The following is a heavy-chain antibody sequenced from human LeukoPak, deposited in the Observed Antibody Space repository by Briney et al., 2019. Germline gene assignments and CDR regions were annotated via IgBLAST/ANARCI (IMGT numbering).Heavy chain of an antibody. V-gene: IGHV3-30*03. CDR1: GFTFSSYG. CDR3: ARIGHGYSYGAWDY. D-gene: IGHD5-18*01. Sequence: GGSLRLSCAASGFTFSSYGMHWVRQAPGKGLEWVAVISYDGSNKYYADSVKGRFTISRDNAKNSLYLQMNSLRAEDTAVYYCARIGHGYSYGAWDYWGQGTLVTVSS. CDR2: ISYDGSNK. J-gene: IGHJ4*02.